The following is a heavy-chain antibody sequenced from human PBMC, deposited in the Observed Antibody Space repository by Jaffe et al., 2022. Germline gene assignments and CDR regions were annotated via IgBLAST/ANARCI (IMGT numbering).Heavy chain of an antibody. Sequence: QVTLRESGPALVKPTQTLTLTCTFSGFSLSTSGMCVSWIRQPPGKALEWLALIDWDDDKYYSTSLKTRLTISKDTSKNQVVLTMTNMDPVDTATYYCARTLWFRESSWENDLDYYYYYMDVWGKGTTVTVSS. J-gene: IGHJ6*03. CDR3: ARTLWFRESSWENDLDYYYYYMDV. CDR2: IDWDDDK. CDR1: GFSLSTSGMC. V-gene: IGHV2-70*01. D-gene: IGHD3-10*01.